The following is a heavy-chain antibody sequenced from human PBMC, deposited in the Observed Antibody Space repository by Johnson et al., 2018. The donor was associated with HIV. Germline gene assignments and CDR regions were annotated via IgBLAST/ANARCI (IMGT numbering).Heavy chain of an antibody. D-gene: IGHD3-22*01. Sequence: VQLVESGGGLVQPGRSLRLSCAASGFSFDDYAMHWVRQAPGKGLEWVSGITWNSGSIGYADSVKGRFTISRDNPKNSLYLQMNRLRAEDTALYYCAKDISLIVVVHGAFDIWGQGTMVTVSS. V-gene: IGHV3-9*01. J-gene: IGHJ3*02. CDR1: GFSFDDYA. CDR2: ITWNSGSI. CDR3: AKDISLIVVVHGAFDI.